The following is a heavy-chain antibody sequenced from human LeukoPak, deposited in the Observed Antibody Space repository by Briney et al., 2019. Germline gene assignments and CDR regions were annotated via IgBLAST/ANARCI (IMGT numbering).Heavy chain of an antibody. CDR2: IYYSGST. CDR3: ARGRTYYYDTSGYYPSIYYGMDV. V-gene: IGHV4-59*12. J-gene: IGHJ6*02. Sequence: SETLSLTCTVSGGSISSYYWSWIRQPPGKGLEWIGYIYYSGSTNYNPSLKSRVTISVDTSKNQFSLKLTSVTAADTAVYYCARGRTYYYDTSGYYPSIYYGMDVWGQGTTVIVSS. CDR1: GGSISSYY. D-gene: IGHD3-22*01.